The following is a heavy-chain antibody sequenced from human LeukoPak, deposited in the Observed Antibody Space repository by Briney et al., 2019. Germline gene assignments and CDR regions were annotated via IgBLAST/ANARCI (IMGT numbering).Heavy chain of an antibody. V-gene: IGHV1-2*02. CDR3: ARAFYGSGSSLVDY. CDR1: GYTFTSYY. Sequence: ASVKVSCKASGYTFTSYYMHWVRQAPGQGLEWMGWINPNSGGTNYAQKFQGRVTMTRDTSISTAYMELSRLRSDDTAVYYCARAFYGSGSSLVDYWGQGTLVTVSS. J-gene: IGHJ4*02. D-gene: IGHD3-10*01. CDR2: INPNSGGT.